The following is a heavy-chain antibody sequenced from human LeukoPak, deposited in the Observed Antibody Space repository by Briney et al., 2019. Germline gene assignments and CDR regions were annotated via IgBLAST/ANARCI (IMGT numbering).Heavy chain of an antibody. V-gene: IGHV3-7*01. J-gene: IGHJ3*02. CDR2: IKQDGSEK. D-gene: IGHD2-2*02. CDR3: ARVGLDTLAFDI. Sequence: GGSLRLSCAGSGFNFSSYSMSWVRQAPGKGLEWVANIKQDGSEKYSVDSVKGRFTISRDNAKNSLYLQMNSLRAEDTAVYYCARVGLDTLAFDIWGQGTMVTVSS. CDR1: GFNFSSYS.